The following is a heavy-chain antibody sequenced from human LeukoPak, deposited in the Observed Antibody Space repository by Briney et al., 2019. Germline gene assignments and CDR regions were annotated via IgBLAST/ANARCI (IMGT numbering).Heavy chain of an antibody. CDR2: IIPIFGTA. CDR3: ACAGYSSSWYYYGMDV. CDR1: GGTFSSYA. J-gene: IGHJ6*04. D-gene: IGHD6-13*01. Sequence: ASVKVSCKASGGTFSSYAISWVRQAPGQGLEWMGGIIPIFGTANYAQKFQGRVTITADESTSTAYMELSSLRSEDTAVYYCACAGYSSSWYYYGMDVWGKGTTVTVSS. V-gene: IGHV1-69*01.